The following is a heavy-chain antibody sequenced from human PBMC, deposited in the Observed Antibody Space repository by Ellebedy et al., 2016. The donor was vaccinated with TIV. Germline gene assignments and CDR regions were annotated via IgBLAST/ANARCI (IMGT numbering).Heavy chain of an antibody. V-gene: IGHV5-10-1*01. CDR2: IDPTDFYT. Sequence: GESLKISXKASGYSFPNYINWVRQVPGKGLEWMGRIDPTDFYTKYSPSFQGHVTISADKSLSTAYLQWTTLQASDTAMYYCAASGSRPAHYGIDVWGQGTTVTVSS. D-gene: IGHD1-14*01. CDR3: AASGSRPAHYGIDV. CDR1: GYSFPNY. J-gene: IGHJ6*02.